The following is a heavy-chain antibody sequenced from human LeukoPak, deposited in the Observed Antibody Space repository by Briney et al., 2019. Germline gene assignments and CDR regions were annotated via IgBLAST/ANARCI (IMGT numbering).Heavy chain of an antibody. D-gene: IGHD3-3*01. V-gene: IGHV4-39*01. J-gene: IGHJ6*03. CDR2: IYYSGHT. Sequence: PSETLYLTCTVSGGSISSSNYYWGWIRQPPGNGLEWIGTIYYSGHTYYNPSLKSRVTILVDTSQNQFSLKLSSVTAADTAVYYCARHRRDHDFWSGSNPTDYYYYMDVWGKGTSVTVSS. CDR1: GGSISSSNYY. CDR3: ARHRRDHDFWSGSNPTDYYYYMDV.